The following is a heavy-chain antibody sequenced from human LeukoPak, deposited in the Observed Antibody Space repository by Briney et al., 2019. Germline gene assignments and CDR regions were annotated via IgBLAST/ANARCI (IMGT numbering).Heavy chain of an antibody. CDR3: AKAAYGDYVNWFDP. J-gene: IGHJ5*02. D-gene: IGHD4-17*01. CDR2: ISASGGST. Sequence: PGGSLTLSCAASGFTFSTYAMSWVRQAPGKGLEWVSAISASGGSTYYADSVKGRFTISRDNSKNTLYLQMNSLRAEDTALYYCAKAAYGDYVNWFDPWGQGTLVTVSS. V-gene: IGHV3-23*01. CDR1: GFTFSTYA.